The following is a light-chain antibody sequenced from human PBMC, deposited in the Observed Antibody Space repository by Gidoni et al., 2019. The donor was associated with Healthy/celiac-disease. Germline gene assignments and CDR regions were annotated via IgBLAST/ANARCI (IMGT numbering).Light chain of an antibody. Sequence: EIVLTQSPATLSLSPGERAPLSCRSSQSVISYIALYQQKPGQAPRLLIYDASNRATGIPARFSGSGSGTDFTLTISSLEPEDFAVYYCQQRSNWPRLTFGGGTKVEIK. V-gene: IGKV3-11*01. CDR2: DAS. J-gene: IGKJ4*01. CDR3: QQRSNWPRLT. CDR1: QSVISY.